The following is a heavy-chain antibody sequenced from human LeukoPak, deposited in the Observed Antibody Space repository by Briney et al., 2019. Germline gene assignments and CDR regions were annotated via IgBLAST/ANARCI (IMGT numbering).Heavy chain of an antibody. J-gene: IGHJ4*02. CDR3: AREDYYGSGSYLY. CDR1: GGSISSSNW. D-gene: IGHD3-10*01. CDR2: IYHSGST. V-gene: IGHV4-4*02. Sequence: SETLSLTCAVSGGSISSSNWWSWVRQPPGKGLEWIGEIYHSGSTNYNPSLKSRVTISVDKSENQFSLKLSSVTAADTAVYYCAREDYYGSGSYLYWGQGTLVTVSS.